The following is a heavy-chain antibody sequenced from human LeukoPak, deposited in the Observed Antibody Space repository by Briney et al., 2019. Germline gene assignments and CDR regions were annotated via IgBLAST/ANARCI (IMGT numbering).Heavy chain of an antibody. CDR3: ARVTVAGYFDY. D-gene: IGHD6-19*01. J-gene: IGHJ4*02. CDR1: GYTFTGYY. Sequence: ASVKVSFKASGYTFTGYYIHWVRQAPGQGLEWMGWINPNSGGTNYAQKFQGRVTMTRDTSISTAYMEWGRLRSDDPAVYYCARVTVAGYFDYWGQGTLVTVSS. CDR2: INPNSGGT. V-gene: IGHV1-2*02.